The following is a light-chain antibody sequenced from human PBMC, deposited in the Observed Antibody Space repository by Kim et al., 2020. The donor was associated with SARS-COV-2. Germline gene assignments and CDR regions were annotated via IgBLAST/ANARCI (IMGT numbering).Light chain of an antibody. CDR2: ATF. V-gene: IGKV1-39*01. J-gene: IGKJ1*01. CDR1: QSTSTY. Sequence: ASGGARPTITGRASQSTSTYLGRFKQKPGKPPEPPIDATFRLQSGVPSRFSGGGSGTDFTLTISSRQPEELATYYCQQRYTIPWTSGRGTKGDIK. CDR3: QQRYTIPWT.